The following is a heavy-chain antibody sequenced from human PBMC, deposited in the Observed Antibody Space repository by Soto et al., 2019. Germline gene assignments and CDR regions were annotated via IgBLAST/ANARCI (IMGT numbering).Heavy chain of an antibody. V-gene: IGHV1-8*01. CDR3: ATAIVEYYDFLSGNSLGDNWFDP. Sequence: QVQLVQSGAEVKKPGASVKVSCKASGYTFTSYDINWVRQATGQGLEWMGWMNPNSGNTGYAQKFQGRVTMTRNTFMSKGYTEMSVLRSRDTAVYFCATAIVEYYDFLSGNSLGDNWFDPWCQGTLVTVSS. CDR1: GYTFTSYD. D-gene: IGHD3-3*01. J-gene: IGHJ5*02. CDR2: MNPNSGNT.